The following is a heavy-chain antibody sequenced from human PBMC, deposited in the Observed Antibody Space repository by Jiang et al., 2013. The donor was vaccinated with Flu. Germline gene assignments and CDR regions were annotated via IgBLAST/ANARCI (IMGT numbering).Heavy chain of an antibody. CDR1: GGSISSYY. V-gene: IGHV4-59*01. J-gene: IGHJ4*02. CDR3: ARLPNGYSGYELMSYFDY. Sequence: GSGLVKPSETLSLTCTVSGGSISSYYWSWIRQPPGKGLEWIGYIYYSGSTNYNPSLKSRVTISVDTSKNQFSLKLSSVTAADTAVYYCARLPNGYSGYELMSYFDYWGQGTLVTV. D-gene: IGHD5-12*01. CDR2: IYYSGST.